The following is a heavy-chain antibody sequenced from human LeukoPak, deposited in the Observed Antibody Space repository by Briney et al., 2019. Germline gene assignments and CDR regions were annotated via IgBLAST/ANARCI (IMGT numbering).Heavy chain of an antibody. J-gene: IGHJ5*02. Sequence: ASVKVSCKASGYTFTSYGISWVRQAPGQGLEWMGWISAYNGNTNYAQNLQGRVTMTTDTSTSTAYMDLRSLRSDDTAVYYCARESKTDYGDYVGFDPWGQGTLVTVSP. V-gene: IGHV1-18*01. CDR2: ISAYNGNT. CDR3: ARESKTDYGDYVGFDP. CDR1: GYTFTSYG. D-gene: IGHD4-17*01.